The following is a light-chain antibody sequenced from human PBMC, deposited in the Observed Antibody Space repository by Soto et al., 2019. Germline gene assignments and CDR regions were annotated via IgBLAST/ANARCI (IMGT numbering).Light chain of an antibody. CDR3: QSYDSSLSGWV. Sequence: QSVLTQPPSVSGAPGQRVTISCTGSSSNIGAGHDVHWYQQLPGTAPKLLIYGNNNRPSGVPDRFSGSKSGTSASLAITGLQAEDEADYYCQSYDSSLSGWVFGGGTKLTVL. V-gene: IGLV1-40*01. CDR1: SSNIGAGHD. CDR2: GNN. J-gene: IGLJ3*02.